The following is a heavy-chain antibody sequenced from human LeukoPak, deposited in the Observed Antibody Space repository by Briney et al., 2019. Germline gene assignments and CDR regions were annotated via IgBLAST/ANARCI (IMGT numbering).Heavy chain of an antibody. Sequence: GGSLRLSCAASGFTFDDYAMHWVRQAPGKGLEWVSGISWNSGSIGYADSVKGRFTISRDNAKNTVYLQMNSLRAEDTAVYYCARGGYGHNMDVWGEGTTVTVSS. CDR3: ARGGYGHNMDV. D-gene: IGHD3-10*01. CDR2: ISWNSGSI. V-gene: IGHV3-9*01. J-gene: IGHJ6*03. CDR1: GFTFDDYA.